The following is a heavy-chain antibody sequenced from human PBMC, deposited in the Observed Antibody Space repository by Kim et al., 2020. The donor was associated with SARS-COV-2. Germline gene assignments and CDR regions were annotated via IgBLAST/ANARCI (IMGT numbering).Heavy chain of an antibody. V-gene: IGHV4-59*01. J-gene: IGHJ4*02. CDR3: ARGTYDSSGYYYQL. CDR1: GGSISSSY. D-gene: IGHD3-22*01. CDR2: IYYSGST. Sequence: SETLSLTCTVSGGSISSSYWSWIRQPPGRGLEWIGYIYYSGSTNYSPSLKSRVTISVDTSKNQFSLRLSSVTAADTAVYYCARGTYDSSGYYYQLWGQGTLVTVSS.